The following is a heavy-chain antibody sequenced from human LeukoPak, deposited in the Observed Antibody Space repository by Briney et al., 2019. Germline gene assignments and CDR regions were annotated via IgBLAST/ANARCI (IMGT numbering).Heavy chain of an antibody. J-gene: IGHJ5*02. CDR3: ARASARYGSGKGVFDP. CDR2: IYSGGST. D-gene: IGHD3-10*01. Sequence: GGSLRLSCAASGFTFSRNYMTWVRQVPGKGLEWVSIIYSGGSTYYADSVKGRFTISRDNSKNTLYLQMNSLRAEDTAVYYCARASARYGSGKGVFDPWGQGTLVTVSS. CDR1: GFTFSRNY. V-gene: IGHV3-66*01.